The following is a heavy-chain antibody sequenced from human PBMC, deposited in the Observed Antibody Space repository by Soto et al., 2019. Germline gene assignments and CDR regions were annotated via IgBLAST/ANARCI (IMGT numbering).Heavy chain of an antibody. D-gene: IGHD6-6*01. CDR2: ISYDGSNE. CDR3: AKDRGREREQLGFYFDY. CDR1: GFTFSNYG. V-gene: IGHV3-30*18. Sequence: QVQLVESGGGVVQPGRSLRLSCAASGFTFSNYGMHWVRQAPGKGLEWVALISYDGSNEYYADSVKGRFTISRDNSKNTLYLQMNSLRAEDTAVYFCAKDRGREREQLGFYFDYWGQGTLVTVSS. J-gene: IGHJ4*02.